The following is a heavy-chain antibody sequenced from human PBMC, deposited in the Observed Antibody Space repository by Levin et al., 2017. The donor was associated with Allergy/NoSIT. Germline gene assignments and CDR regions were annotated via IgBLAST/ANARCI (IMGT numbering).Heavy chain of an antibody. V-gene: IGHV3-23*01. CDR2: VSGNSGLT. Sequence: GGSLRLSCAASGFSFSSYAMNWVRQAPGKGLEGVAIVSGNSGLTYYGESVKGRFTIYRDNANNIVYLQMNSLRAEDTAVYYCAKKLGLPVTGDYGMDVWGQGTTVTVSS. D-gene: IGHD2-21*02. J-gene: IGHJ6*02. CDR3: AKKLGLPVTGDYGMDV. CDR1: GFSFSSYA.